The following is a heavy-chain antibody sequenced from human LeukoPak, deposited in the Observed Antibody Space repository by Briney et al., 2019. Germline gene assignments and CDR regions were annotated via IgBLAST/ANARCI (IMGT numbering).Heavy chain of an antibody. D-gene: IGHD6-13*01. V-gene: IGHV1-24*01. CDR3: ATARYSSSWFYNWFDP. CDR1: GYTLTELS. Sequence: GASVKVSCKVSGYTLTELSMHWVRQARGKGLEWMGGFDPEDGETIYAQKFQGRVTMTEDTSTDTAYMELSSLRSEDTAVYYCATARYSSSWFYNWFDPWGQGTLVTVSS. J-gene: IGHJ5*02. CDR2: FDPEDGET.